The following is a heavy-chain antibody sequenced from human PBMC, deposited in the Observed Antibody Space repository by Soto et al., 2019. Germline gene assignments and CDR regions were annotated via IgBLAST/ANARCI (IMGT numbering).Heavy chain of an antibody. Sequence: QVQLVQSGAEVKKPGSSVKVSCKASGGTFSSYAISWVRQAPGQGLEWMGGIIPIFGTANYAQKFKGRVTITADEATSTDYMELSSLRSEDTAVYYCARESNYYDSSGYYYFDYWGQGPLVTVSS. D-gene: IGHD3-22*01. CDR2: IIPIFGTA. J-gene: IGHJ4*02. V-gene: IGHV1-69*01. CDR3: ARESNYYDSSGYYYFDY. CDR1: GGTFSSYA.